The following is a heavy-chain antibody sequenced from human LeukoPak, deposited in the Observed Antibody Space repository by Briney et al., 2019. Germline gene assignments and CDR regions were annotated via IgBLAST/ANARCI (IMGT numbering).Heavy chain of an antibody. J-gene: IGHJ4*02. CDR1: GFTFSSYT. Sequence: PGGSLRLSCAASGFTFSSYTMNWVRQAPGKGLEWVSCISSSSSYIHYADSVKGRFTISRDNAKNSLYLQMNSLRAEDTAVYYCAREDSGSYDYWGQGTLVTVSS. D-gene: IGHD1-26*01. CDR2: ISSSSSYI. V-gene: IGHV3-21*01. CDR3: AREDSGSYDY.